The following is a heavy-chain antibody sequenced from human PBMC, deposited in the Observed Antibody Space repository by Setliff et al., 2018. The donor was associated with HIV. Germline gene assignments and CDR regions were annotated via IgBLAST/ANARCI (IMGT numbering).Heavy chain of an antibody. CDR1: GGSISSSSYY. CDR2: IYHSGST. CDR3: ARDGHDAFDI. V-gene: IGHV4-39*07. Sequence: SETLSLTCTVSGGSISSSSYYWGWIRQPPGKGLEWIGSIYHSGSTYYNPSLKSRVTISVDTSKNQFSLKLSPVTAADTAVYYCARDGHDAFDIWGQGTMVTVSS. D-gene: IGHD5-12*01. J-gene: IGHJ3*02.